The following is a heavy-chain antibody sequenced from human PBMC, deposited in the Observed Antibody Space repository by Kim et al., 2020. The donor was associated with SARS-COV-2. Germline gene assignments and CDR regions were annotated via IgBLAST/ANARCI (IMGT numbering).Heavy chain of an antibody. D-gene: IGHD6-6*01. CDR1: GFTFSTYG. CDR2: ISGGGGSK. J-gene: IGHJ4*02. Sequence: GGSLRLSCAASGFTFSTYGMSWVRQAPGKGPEWVASISGGGGSKYYADSVKGRFTIYRDNSNLFLLMNSLRAEDTAVYFCAKDHSSVVLKPPTLAEGFEYWGQGSVLTVSS. V-gene: IGHV3-23*01. CDR3: AKDHSSVVLKPPTLAEGFEY.